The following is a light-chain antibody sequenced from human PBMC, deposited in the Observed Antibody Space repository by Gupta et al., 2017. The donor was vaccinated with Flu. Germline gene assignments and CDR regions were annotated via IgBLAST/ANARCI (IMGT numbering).Light chain of an antibody. CDR2: GAS. Sequence: EIAMTQSPATLSVSPGERATLSCRASQSVSSNLAWYQQKPGQAPRLLIYGASTRATGIPSRFSGSGSGTEFTLTISSLQSEDFAVYYCQQYNNWPHVSFGQGTKLEIK. V-gene: IGKV3-15*01. CDR3: QQYNNWPHVS. CDR1: QSVSSN. J-gene: IGKJ2*03.